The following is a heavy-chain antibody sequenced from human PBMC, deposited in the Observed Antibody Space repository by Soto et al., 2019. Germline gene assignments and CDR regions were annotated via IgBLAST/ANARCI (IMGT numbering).Heavy chain of an antibody. CDR3: AHIMITFGGVSALDAFDF. V-gene: IGHV2-5*02. J-gene: IGHJ3*01. Sequence: SGPTLVNPTQTLTLTCTFSGFSLSTSRVGVGWIRQPPGEALEWLAIIYWDDDKRYSPSLGSRLAITKDTSKNQVVLTMTNLDPVDTATYYCAHIMITFGGVSALDAFDFWGQGTMVT. CDR1: GFSLSTSRVG. CDR2: IYWDDDK. D-gene: IGHD3-16*01.